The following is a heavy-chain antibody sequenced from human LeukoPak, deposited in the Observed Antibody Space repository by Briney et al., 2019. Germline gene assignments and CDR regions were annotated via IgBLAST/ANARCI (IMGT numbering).Heavy chain of an antibody. CDR1: GFTFSSYR. V-gene: IGHV3-7*01. J-gene: IGHJ4*02. D-gene: IGHD5-12*01. CDR2: IKQDGSEK. CDR3: ARGYTGYDWGNLFDY. Sequence: GGSLRLSCAASGFTFSSYRMSWVRQAPGKGLEWVANIKQDGSEKHYVDSVKGRFTISRDNAKNSLYLQMNSLRAEDTAVYYCARGYTGYDWGNLFDYWGQGTLVTVSS.